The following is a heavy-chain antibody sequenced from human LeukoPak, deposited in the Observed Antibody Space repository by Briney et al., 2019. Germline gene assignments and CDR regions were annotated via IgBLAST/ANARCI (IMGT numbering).Heavy chain of an antibody. J-gene: IGHJ4*02. D-gene: IGHD1-26*01. CDR3: ARGLFSALDF. CDR2: TYYTSKWNN. V-gene: IGHV6-1*01. CDR1: GDSVFGDDVA. Sequence: SQTLSLTCGISGDSVFGDDVAWNWLRQSPSRGLEWLGRTYYTSKWNNDYAGSVKSRATINLDTAKNQLSLQLDSVTPEDSAVYFCARGLFSALDFWGQGTLVTVSS.